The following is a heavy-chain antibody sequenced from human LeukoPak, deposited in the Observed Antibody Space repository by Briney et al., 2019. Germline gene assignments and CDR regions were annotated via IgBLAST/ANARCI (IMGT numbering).Heavy chain of an antibody. V-gene: IGHV3-48*03. Sequence: HPGGSLRLSCAASGFTFSSYEMNWVRQAPGKGLEWVSYISSSGSTIYYADSVKGRFTISRDNAKNSLYLQMNSLRAEDTAVYYCARLSENINEGYWGQGTLVTVSS. D-gene: IGHD2/OR15-2a*01. CDR1: GFTFSSYE. J-gene: IGHJ4*02. CDR3: ARLSENINEGY. CDR2: ISSSGSTI.